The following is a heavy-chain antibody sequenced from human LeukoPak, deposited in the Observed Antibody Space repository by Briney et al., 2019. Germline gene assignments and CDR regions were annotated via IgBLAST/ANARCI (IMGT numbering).Heavy chain of an antibody. CDR1: GGSISSSSYY. CDR3: ARSWDWAAFDI. V-gene: IGHV4-39*07. CDR2: IYYSGST. D-gene: IGHD3/OR15-3a*01. J-gene: IGHJ3*02. Sequence: SETLSLTCTVSGGSISSSSYYWGWIRQPPGKGLEWIGSIYYSGSTYYNPSLKSRVTISVDTSKNQFSLKLSSVTAADTAVYYCARSWDWAAFDIWGQGTMVTVSS.